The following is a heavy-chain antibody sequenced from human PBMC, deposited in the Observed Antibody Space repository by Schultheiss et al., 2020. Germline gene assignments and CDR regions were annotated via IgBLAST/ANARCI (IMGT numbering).Heavy chain of an antibody. J-gene: IGHJ4*02. Sequence: SETLSLICAVYGESFSSYYWSWIRQPPGKGLEWIGYIYYSGSTNYNPSLKSRVTISVDTSKNQFSLKLSSVTAADTAVYYCARSPGITGTTYFDYWGQGTLVTVSS. V-gene: IGHV4-59*01. D-gene: IGHD1-20*01. CDR3: ARSPGITGTTYFDY. CDR2: IYYSGST. CDR1: GESFSSYY.